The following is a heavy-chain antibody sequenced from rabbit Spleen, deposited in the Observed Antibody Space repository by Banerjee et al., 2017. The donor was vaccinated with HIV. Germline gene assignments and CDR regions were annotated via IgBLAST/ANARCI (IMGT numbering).Heavy chain of an antibody. D-gene: IGHD4-2*01. CDR3: TRETAGREDFNL. CDR2: IYTGSSGST. CDR1: GIYFSSSYW. J-gene: IGHJ4*01. Sequence: QSLEESGGDLVKPGASLTLTCTASGIYFSSSYWICWVRQAPGKGLEWIGCIYTGSSGSTPYPSWAKGRLTLYTATVAAVTLQMTSLTATGTAAYLCTRETAGREDFNLWGPGALVTVS. V-gene: IGHV1S40*01.